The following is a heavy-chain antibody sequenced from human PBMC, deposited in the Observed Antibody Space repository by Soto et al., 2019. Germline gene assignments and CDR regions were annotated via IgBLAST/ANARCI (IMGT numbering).Heavy chain of an antibody. J-gene: IGHJ6*02. CDR1: GFTVSSNY. D-gene: IGHD3-9*01. CDR2: IYSGGST. Sequence: GGSLRLSCAASGFTVSSNYMSWVRQAPGKGLEWVSVIYSGGSTYYADSVKGRFTISRDNSKNTLYLQMNSLRAEDTAVYYCARGAVLRYFDWFEDYYGMDVWGQGTTVTVSS. V-gene: IGHV3-53*01. CDR3: ARGAVLRYFDWFEDYYGMDV.